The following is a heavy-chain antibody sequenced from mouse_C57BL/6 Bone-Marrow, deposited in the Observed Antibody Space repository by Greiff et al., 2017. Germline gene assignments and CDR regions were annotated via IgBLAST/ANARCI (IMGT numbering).Heavy chain of an antibody. Sequence: VQLQQSGAELVKPGASVKLSCTASGFNIKDYYMHWVKQRTEQGLEWIGRIDPEDGETKYAPKFQGKATITADTSANTADLQLSSLTSEDTAVYYCARWGRFAYWGQGTLVTVSA. J-gene: IGHJ3*01. CDR1: GFNIKDYY. CDR3: ARWGRFAY. CDR2: IDPEDGET. V-gene: IGHV14-2*01.